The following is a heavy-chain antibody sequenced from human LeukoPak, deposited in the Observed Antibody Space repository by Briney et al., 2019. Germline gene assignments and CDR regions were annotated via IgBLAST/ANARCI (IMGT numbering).Heavy chain of an antibody. CDR1: GFTFSSYS. CDR2: ISSSSSTI. D-gene: IGHD2-2*01. J-gene: IGHJ5*02. CDR3: ARDDCSGSSCLAS. V-gene: IGHV3-48*01. Sequence: PGGSLRLSCAASGFTFSSYSMNWVRQAPGKGLEWVSFISSSSSTIYYADSVKGRFTISRDDSKNTLYLQMTGLRVEDTAVYYCARDDCSGSSCLASWGQGTLVTVSS.